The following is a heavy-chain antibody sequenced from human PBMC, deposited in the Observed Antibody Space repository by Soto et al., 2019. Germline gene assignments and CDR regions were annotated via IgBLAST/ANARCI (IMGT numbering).Heavy chain of an antibody. CDR3: ASTRGQQLGPDAFDI. Sequence: PSETLSLTCAVSGGSISSSNWWSWVRQPPGKGLEWIGEIYHSGSTNYNPSLKSRVTISVDKSKNQFSLKLSSVTAADTAVYYCASTRGQQLGPDAFDIWGQGTMVTVSS. V-gene: IGHV4-4*02. CDR2: IYHSGST. J-gene: IGHJ3*02. CDR1: GGSISSSNW. D-gene: IGHD6-13*01.